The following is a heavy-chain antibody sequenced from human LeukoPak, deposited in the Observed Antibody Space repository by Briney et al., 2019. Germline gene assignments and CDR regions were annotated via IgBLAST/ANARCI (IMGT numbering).Heavy chain of an antibody. CDR3: ARVVPAATNYYYYYYMDV. D-gene: IGHD2-2*01. Sequence: GGSLRLSCAASGFTFSSYSMNWFRQAPAKGLEWVSYISSSSSTIYYADSVKGRFTISRDNAKNSLYLQMNSLRAEDTAVYYCARVVPAATNYYYYYYMDVWGKGTTVTVSS. CDR1: GFTFSSYS. J-gene: IGHJ6*03. V-gene: IGHV3-48*01. CDR2: ISSSSSTI.